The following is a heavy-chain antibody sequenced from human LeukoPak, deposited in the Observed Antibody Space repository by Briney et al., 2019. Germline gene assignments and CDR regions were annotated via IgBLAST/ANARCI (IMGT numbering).Heavy chain of an antibody. CDR2: IYYSGST. CDR1: GGSISSSSYY. J-gene: IGHJ4*02. CDR3: ARGYDYVLPYFDY. D-gene: IGHD3-16*01. V-gene: IGHV4-39*07. Sequence: SETLSLTCTVSGGSISSSSYYWGWIRQPPGKGLEWIGSIYYSGSTYYNPSLKSRVTISVDTSKNQFSLKLGSVTAADTAVYYCARGYDYVLPYFDYWGQGTLVTVSS.